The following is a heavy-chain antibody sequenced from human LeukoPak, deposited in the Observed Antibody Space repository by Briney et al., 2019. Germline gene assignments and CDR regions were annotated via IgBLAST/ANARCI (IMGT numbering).Heavy chain of an antibody. CDR2: ISGTGGAT. J-gene: IGHJ5*01. CDR1: GFSFGNYA. CDR3: VKDPRDTYGTNWFVS. V-gene: IGHV3-23*01. D-gene: IGHD2-21*01. Sequence: GGSLRLSCVASGFSFGNYAMSWVRQAPGKGLQWVSQISGTGGATGYACFARDRFTISRDNSKKTLYLQMSGLRVEDTAMYYCVKDPRDTYGTNWFVSWGQGTLLIVSS.